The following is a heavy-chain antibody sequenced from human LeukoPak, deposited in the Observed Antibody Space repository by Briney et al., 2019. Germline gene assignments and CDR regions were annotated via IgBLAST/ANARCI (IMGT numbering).Heavy chain of an antibody. CDR1: GFTFSSYS. D-gene: IGHD3-3*01. CDR3: ARVYDFWSGYYDY. J-gene: IGHJ4*02. Sequence: TGGSLRLSCAVSGFTFSSYSMNWVRQAPGKGLEWVSSISSSSSYIYYADSVKGRFTISRDNAKNSLYLQMNSLRAEDTAVYYCARVYDFWSGYYDYWGQGTLVTVSS. CDR2: ISSSSSYI. V-gene: IGHV3-21*01.